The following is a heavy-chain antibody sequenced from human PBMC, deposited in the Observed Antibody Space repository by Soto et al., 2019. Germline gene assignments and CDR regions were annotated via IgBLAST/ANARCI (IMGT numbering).Heavy chain of an antibody. D-gene: IGHD2-2*01. CDR1: GGSISSGGYS. CDR2: IYHSGST. Sequence: SETLSLTCAVSGGSISSGGYSWSWIRQPPGKGLEWIGCIYHSGSTYYNPSLKSRVTISVDRSKNQFSLKLSSVTAADTAVYYCARVPAAIPKRNNWFDPWGQGTLVTVSS. V-gene: IGHV4-30-2*01. CDR3: ARVPAAIPKRNNWFDP. J-gene: IGHJ5*02.